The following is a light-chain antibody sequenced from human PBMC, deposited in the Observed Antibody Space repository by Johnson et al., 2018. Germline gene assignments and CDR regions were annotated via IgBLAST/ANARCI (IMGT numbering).Light chain of an antibody. CDR2: ENN. Sequence: QSVLTQPPSVSAAPGQKVTISCSGSSSNIGNNYVSWYQQLPGTAPTLLIYENNKRPSGIPDRFSGSKYGTSATLGITGLQTGDEADYYCGTWDSSLSAGNVFGTGTKVTVL. CDR1: SSNIGNNY. CDR3: GTWDSSLSAGNV. J-gene: IGLJ1*01. V-gene: IGLV1-51*02.